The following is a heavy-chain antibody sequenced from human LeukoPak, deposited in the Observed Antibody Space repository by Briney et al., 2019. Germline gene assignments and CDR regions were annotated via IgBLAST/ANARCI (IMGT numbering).Heavy chain of an antibody. Sequence: PGGXXRLSCAVSXFSLSAYWMNWVRRAPGKXXXGVANINQDGSEKHYVDSVKGRFTISRDNAKNSLYLQINSLSAEDTAVYYCARDYGGSDFDYWGQGTLVTVSS. V-gene: IGHV3-7*01. CDR2: INQDGSEK. CDR1: XFSLSAYW. CDR3: ARDYGGSDFDY. J-gene: IGHJ4*02. D-gene: IGHD3-16*01.